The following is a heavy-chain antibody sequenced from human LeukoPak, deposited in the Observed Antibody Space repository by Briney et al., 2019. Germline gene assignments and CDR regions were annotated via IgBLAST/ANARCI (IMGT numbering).Heavy chain of an antibody. V-gene: IGHV4-4*07. CDR3: ARGNLDHLVSIAARPKSGDHYYYMDV. Sequence: PSETLSLTCTVSGGSISSYYWSWIRQPAGKGLEWIGRIYTSGSTNYNPSLKSRVTMSVDTSKNQFSLKLSSVTAADTAVYYCARGNLDHLVSIAARPKSGDHYYYMDVWGKGTTVTVSS. CDR2: IYTSGST. CDR1: GGSISSYY. D-gene: IGHD6-6*01. J-gene: IGHJ6*03.